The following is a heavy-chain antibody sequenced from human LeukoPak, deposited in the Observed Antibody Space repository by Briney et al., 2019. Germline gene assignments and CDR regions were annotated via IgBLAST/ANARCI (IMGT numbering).Heavy chain of an antibody. V-gene: IGHV3-7*01. CDR2: IKQDGSEK. D-gene: IGHD5-24*01. J-gene: IGHJ3*02. Sequence: GGSLRLSCAASGFTFSSYWMSWVRQAPGKGLEWVANIKQDGSEKYYVDSVKGRFTISRDNAKNSLYLQMNSLRAEDTAVYYCARLRSRDGYNPPFQWAFDIWGQGTMVTVSS. CDR3: ARLRSRDGYNPPFQWAFDI. CDR1: GFTFSSYW.